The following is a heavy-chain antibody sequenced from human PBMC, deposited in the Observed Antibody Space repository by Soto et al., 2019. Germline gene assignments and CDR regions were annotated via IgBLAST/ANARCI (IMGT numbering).Heavy chain of an antibody. CDR1: VYSFTSYW. D-gene: IGHD3-3*01. J-gene: IGHJ3*02. Sequence: GESLKISCKDSVYSFTSYWIGWVRQMPGKGLEWMGIIYPGDSDTRYSPSFQGQVTISADKSISTAYLQWSSLKASDTAMYYCARRDYDFWSGWAFDIWGQGTMVTVSS. CDR2: IYPGDSDT. CDR3: ARRDYDFWSGWAFDI. V-gene: IGHV5-51*01.